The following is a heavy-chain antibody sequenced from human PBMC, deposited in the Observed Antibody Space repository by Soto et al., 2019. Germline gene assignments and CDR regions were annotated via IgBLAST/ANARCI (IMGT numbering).Heavy chain of an antibody. CDR3: ATLGIENAFDI. CDR2: ISSSSSTI. J-gene: IGHJ3*02. Sequence: GESLRLSCAASGFTFSSYSMNWVRQAPGKGLEWVSYISSSSSTIYYADSVKGRFTISRDNAKNSLYLQMNSLRAEDTAVYYCATLGIENAFDIWGQGTMVTVSS. V-gene: IGHV3-48*04. CDR1: GFTFSSYS. D-gene: IGHD7-27*01.